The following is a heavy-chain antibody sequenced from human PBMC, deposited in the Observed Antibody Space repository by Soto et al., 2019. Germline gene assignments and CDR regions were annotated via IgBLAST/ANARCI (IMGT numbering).Heavy chain of an antibody. CDR3: AKAYRMGASYFDY. Sequence: GSLRLSCAASGFTFSSYAMNWVRQAPGKGLEWVSCIIGSGGSTDYADSVKGRFTISRDNSKNTLYLQMNSLRAEDTAVYYCAKAYRMGASYFDYWGQGTLVTVSS. D-gene: IGHD1-26*01. CDR1: GFTFSSYA. V-gene: IGHV3-23*01. J-gene: IGHJ4*02. CDR2: IIGSGGST.